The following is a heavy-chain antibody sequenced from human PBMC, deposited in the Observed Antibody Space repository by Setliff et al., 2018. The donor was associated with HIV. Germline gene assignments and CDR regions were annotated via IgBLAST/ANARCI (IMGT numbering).Heavy chain of an antibody. CDR3: ARVLRNGYTYPFYFDP. D-gene: IGHD5-12*01. CDR2: IIPLLSIR. Sequence: GASVKVSCKASGGTFSNYAFSWVRQAPGQGLEWMGGIIPLLSIRNYAQNFQGRVTITADTSTSRTYMELSSLRPDDTAVYYCARVLRNGYTYPFYFDPWGPGTLVTVSS. V-gene: IGHV1-69*10. J-gene: IGHJ4*02. CDR1: GGTFSNYA.